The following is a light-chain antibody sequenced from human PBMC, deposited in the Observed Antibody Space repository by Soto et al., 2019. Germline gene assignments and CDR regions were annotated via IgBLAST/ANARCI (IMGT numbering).Light chain of an antibody. V-gene: IGKV3-20*01. J-gene: IGKJ5*01. Sequence: IVFTQSPGTLSFSPGERVTLSCRASQSVTTRLTWYQHKPGQAPTLLMSGASNRASGVPVRFSGSGSGTDFTLTITRLEPEDFALYYCQQYGGSPITFGLGTRLEIK. CDR2: GAS. CDR1: QSVTTR. CDR3: QQYGGSPIT.